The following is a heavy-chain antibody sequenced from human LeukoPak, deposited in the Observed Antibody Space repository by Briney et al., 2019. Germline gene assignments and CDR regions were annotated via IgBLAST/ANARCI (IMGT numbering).Heavy chain of an antibody. Sequence: GASVKVSCKASGYTFTSYDINWVRQATGQGLEWMGWMNPNSGNTGYAQKFQGRVTITRNTSISTAYMELSSLRSEDTAVYYCARGQVAVAGSWFDPWGQGTLVTVSS. CDR1: GYTFTSYD. V-gene: IGHV1-8*03. CDR3: ARGQVAVAGSWFDP. CDR2: MNPNSGNT. J-gene: IGHJ5*02. D-gene: IGHD6-19*01.